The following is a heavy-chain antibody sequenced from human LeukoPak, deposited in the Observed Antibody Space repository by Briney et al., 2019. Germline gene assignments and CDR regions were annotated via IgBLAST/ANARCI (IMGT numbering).Heavy chain of an antibody. D-gene: IGHD2-2*01. CDR3: ATAEDIVVAPDY. J-gene: IGHJ4*02. Sequence: ASVKVSCKVSGYTLTELSMHWVRQAPGKGLEWMGGFDPEDGETMYAQKFQGRVTMTEDTSTDTAYMELSSLRSEDTAVYYCATAEDIVVAPDYWGQGTLVTVSS. CDR2: FDPEDGET. CDR1: GYTLTELS. V-gene: IGHV1-24*01.